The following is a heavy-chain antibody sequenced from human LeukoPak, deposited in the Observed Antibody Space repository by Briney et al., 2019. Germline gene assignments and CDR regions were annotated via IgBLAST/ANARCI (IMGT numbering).Heavy chain of an antibody. CDR2: IIPIFGTA. V-gene: IGHV1-69*13. D-gene: IGHD1-26*01. J-gene: IGHJ4*02. CDR3: ARVGPTTYDF. Sequence: ASVKVSCKASGGTFSSYAISWVRQAPGQGLEWMGGIIPIFGTANYAQKFQGRVTITADESASTVYMELSSLRSEDTAVYYCARVGPTTYDFWGQGTLVTVSS. CDR1: GGTFSSYA.